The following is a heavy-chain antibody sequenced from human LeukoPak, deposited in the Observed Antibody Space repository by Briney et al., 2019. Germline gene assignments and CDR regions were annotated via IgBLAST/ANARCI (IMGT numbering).Heavy chain of an antibody. CDR1: GFTFSGYS. D-gene: IGHD6-13*01. Sequence: GGSLRLSCAASGFTFSGYSMNWVRQAPGQGLEWESPITSSSNYIYYADSVKGRFTISRDNAKNSLYLQMSSLRAEDTAVYYCARVLRWGGSSSWYFDYWGQGTLVTVSS. J-gene: IGHJ4*02. CDR3: ARVLRWGGSSSWYFDY. CDR2: ITSSSNYI. V-gene: IGHV3-21*01.